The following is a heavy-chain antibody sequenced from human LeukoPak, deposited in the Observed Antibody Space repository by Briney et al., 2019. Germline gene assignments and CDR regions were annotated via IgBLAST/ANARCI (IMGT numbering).Heavy chain of an antibody. D-gene: IGHD6-13*01. CDR2: ISAYNGNT. Sequence: ASVKVSCKASGYTFTSYGISWVRQAPGQGLEWMGWISAYNGNTNYAQKLQGRVTMTTDTSTSTAYMELRSLRSDDTAVYYCARDRWQQLVRDAFDIWGQGTMVTVSS. CDR3: ARDRWQQLVRDAFDI. CDR1: GYTFTSYG. J-gene: IGHJ3*02. V-gene: IGHV1-18*01.